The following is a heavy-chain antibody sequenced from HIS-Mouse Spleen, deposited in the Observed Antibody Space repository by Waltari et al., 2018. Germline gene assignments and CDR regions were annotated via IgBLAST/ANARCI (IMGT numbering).Heavy chain of an antibody. CDR3: AREIPYSSSWYDWYFDL. V-gene: IGHV4-39*07. D-gene: IGHD6-13*01. J-gene: IGHJ2*01. CDR2: IYYNGST. CDR1: GGSIRSSSYY. Sequence: QLQLQESGPGLVKPSETLSLTCTVSGGSIRSSSYYWGWIRQPPGKGLEWVGSIYYNGSTYYNPSLKSRVTISVDTSKNQFSLKLSSVTAADTAVYYCAREIPYSSSWYDWYFDLWGRCTLVTVSS.